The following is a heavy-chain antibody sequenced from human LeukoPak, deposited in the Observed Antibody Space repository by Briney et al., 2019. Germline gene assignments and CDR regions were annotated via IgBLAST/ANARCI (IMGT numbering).Heavy chain of an antibody. CDR2: IYSSGTT. D-gene: IGHD2-2*01. Sequence: SETLSLTCIVSGDSISGKYWSWIRRPAGKGLEWLGRIYSSGTTDYSPSLMSRVTMSLDTSKNHISLRLRSVTAADAAVYYCARLDILVPRAVEWFDPWGQGTVVTVSS. J-gene: IGHJ5*01. CDR1: GDSISGKY. CDR3: ARLDILVPRAVEWFDP. V-gene: IGHV4-4*07.